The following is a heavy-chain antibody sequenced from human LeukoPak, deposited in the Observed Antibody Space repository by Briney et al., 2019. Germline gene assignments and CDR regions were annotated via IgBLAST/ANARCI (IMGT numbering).Heavy chain of an antibody. V-gene: IGHV4-39*01. Sequence: SETLSLTCTVSGGSISSSSHYWGWFRQPPGKGLEWIGYIYYSGSSFCNPSLKSRVTMSVDTSKNQFSLRLNSVTAADTAVYYCARGRTVTTDYWGQGTLVTVSS. CDR2: IYYSGSS. D-gene: IGHD4-17*01. CDR3: ARGRTVTTDY. CDR1: GGSISSSSHY. J-gene: IGHJ4*02.